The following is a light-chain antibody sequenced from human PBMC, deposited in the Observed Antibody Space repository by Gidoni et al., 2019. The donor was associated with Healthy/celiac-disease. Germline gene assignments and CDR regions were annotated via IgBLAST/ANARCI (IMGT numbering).Light chain of an antibody. Sequence: IQMTQSPSSLSASVGDRVTITCQASQDISNYLNWYQQKPGKAPKLLIYDASNLETGVPSRFSGSGSGTDFTFTIRSLQPEDIATYYCQQYDNLPITFXPXTKVDIK. J-gene: IGKJ3*01. CDR3: QQYDNLPIT. CDR2: DAS. V-gene: IGKV1-33*01. CDR1: QDISNY.